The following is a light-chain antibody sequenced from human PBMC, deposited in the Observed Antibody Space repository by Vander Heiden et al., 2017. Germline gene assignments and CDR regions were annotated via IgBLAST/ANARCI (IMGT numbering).Light chain of an antibody. CDR2: ATS. J-gene: IGKJ1*01. Sequence: DIHMTQSLSSLSASLGDRLNITCRSSETMFNYINWYQQEPGRAPKLLIYATSNLQSGVPSRFTGSGSGTDFTLTIGSLQREDFATYFCQQTYSPPRTFGQGTKVEI. CDR1: ETMFNY. CDR3: QQTYSPPRT. V-gene: IGKV1-39*01.